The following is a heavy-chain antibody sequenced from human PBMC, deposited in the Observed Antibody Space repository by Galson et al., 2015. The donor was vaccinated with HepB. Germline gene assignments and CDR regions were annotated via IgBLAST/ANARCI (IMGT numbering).Heavy chain of an antibody. Sequence: SVKVSCKASGYTFTGYYMHWVRQAPGQGLEWMGWINPNSGGTNYAQKFQGWVTMTRDTSISTAYMELSRLRSDDTAVYYCARGGLITMITGRSAFDIWGQGTMVTVSS. V-gene: IGHV1-2*04. CDR1: GYTFTGYY. CDR3: ARGGLITMITGRSAFDI. J-gene: IGHJ3*02. CDR2: INPNSGGT. D-gene: IGHD3-22*01.